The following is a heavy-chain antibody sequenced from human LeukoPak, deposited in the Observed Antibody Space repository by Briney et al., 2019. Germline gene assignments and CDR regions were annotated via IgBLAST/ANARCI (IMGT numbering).Heavy chain of an antibody. D-gene: IGHD1-26*01. J-gene: IGHJ4*02. CDR3: ARDTSGSLGHY. CDR2: INPNSGGT. V-gene: IGHV1-2*06. CDR1: GGTFSSYA. Sequence: ASVKVSCKASGGTFSSYAISWVRQAPGQGLEWMGRINPNSGGTNYAQKFQGRVTMTRDTSISTAYMELSRLRSDDTAVYYCARDTSGSLGHYWGQGTLVTVSS.